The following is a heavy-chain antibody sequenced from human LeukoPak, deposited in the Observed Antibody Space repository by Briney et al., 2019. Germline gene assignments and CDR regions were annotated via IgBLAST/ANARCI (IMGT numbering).Heavy chain of an antibody. Sequence: SVKVSCKASGYTFTSYDINWVRQATGQGLEWMGGIIPIFGTANYAQKFQGRVTITADESTSTAYMELSSLRSEDTAVYYCASGVRSGSSTAEDWGQGTLVTVSS. CDR1: GYTFTSYD. J-gene: IGHJ4*02. CDR2: IIPIFGTA. V-gene: IGHV1-69*13. CDR3: ASGVRSGSSTAED. D-gene: IGHD1-26*01.